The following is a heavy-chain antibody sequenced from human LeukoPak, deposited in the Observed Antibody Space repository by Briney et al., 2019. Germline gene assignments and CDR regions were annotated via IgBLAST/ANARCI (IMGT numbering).Heavy chain of an antibody. CDR3: ARFDPYHDFWSGSET. V-gene: IGHV3-7*01. Sequence: GGPLRLSCAASGFTFSSYWMSWVRQAPGKGLEWVANIKQDGSEKYYVDSVKGRFTISRDNAKNSLYLQMNSLRAEDTAVYYCARFDPYHDFWSGSETWGQGTLVTVSS. J-gene: IGHJ5*02. D-gene: IGHD3-3*01. CDR1: GFTFSSYW. CDR2: IKQDGSEK.